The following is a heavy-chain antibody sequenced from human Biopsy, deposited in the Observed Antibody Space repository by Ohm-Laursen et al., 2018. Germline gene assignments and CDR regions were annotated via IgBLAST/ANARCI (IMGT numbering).Heavy chain of an antibody. V-gene: IGHV3-43D*04. CDR1: GFTFDDYG. J-gene: IGHJ6*02. CDR2: ISWDGSSR. CDR3: ARAFRGQYFYYYYGMDV. Sequence: SFRLSCAASGFTFDDYGMHWVRQRPGKGLEWVSLISWDGSSRDYADSVKGRFTISRDNSKNSLYLQMNSLRAEDTALYFCARAFRGQYFYYYYGMDVWGQGTTVTVSS. D-gene: IGHD3-9*01.